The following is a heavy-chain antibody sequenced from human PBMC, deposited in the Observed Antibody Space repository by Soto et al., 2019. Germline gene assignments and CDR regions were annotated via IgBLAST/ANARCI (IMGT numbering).Heavy chain of an antibody. CDR1: GDRVSHNMAA. CDR3: AREESLTYYNSKGYGY. J-gene: IGHJ4*02. V-gene: IGHV6-1*01. CDR2: TYYRSKWYN. D-gene: IGHD3-22*01. Sequence: SQTLSLTCASSGDRVSHNMAAWNWIRQSPSRGLEWLGRTYYRSKWYNDYAVSVKSRITINPDTSKNQFSLQLNSVTHEDTAVYYCAREESLTYYNSKGYGYWGQGTPVTVSS.